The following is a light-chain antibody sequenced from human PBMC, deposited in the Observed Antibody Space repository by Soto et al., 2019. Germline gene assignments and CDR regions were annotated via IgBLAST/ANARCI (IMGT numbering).Light chain of an antibody. CDR2: DVT. J-gene: IGLJ1*01. Sequence: QAVLTQTACVSGSPGQSITISCTGTISDVGGYIYVSWYQQHPGKAPKLMIYDVTSRPSGVSYRFSGSKSGNTASLTISGLQAEDEADYYCRSYTTSSSYVFGTGTKVTVL. CDR3: RSYTTSSSYV. V-gene: IGLV2-14*01. CDR1: ISDVGGYIY.